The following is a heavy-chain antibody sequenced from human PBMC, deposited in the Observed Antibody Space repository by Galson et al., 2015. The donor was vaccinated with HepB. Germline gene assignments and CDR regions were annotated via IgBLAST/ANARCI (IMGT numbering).Heavy chain of an antibody. Sequence: CAISGDSVSSNFASWHWIRESPPRGLEWLGRTYDRSKWYDDYALAVKSRMTISPDPSQTQFSLQLISVTPKDTAVYYCARGATYCTNAVCYSNFDVWGQGTLVTVSS. CDR1: GDSVSSNFAS. D-gene: IGHD2-8*01. J-gene: IGHJ4*02. V-gene: IGHV6-1*01. CDR2: TYDRSKWYD. CDR3: ARGATYCTNAVCYSNFDV.